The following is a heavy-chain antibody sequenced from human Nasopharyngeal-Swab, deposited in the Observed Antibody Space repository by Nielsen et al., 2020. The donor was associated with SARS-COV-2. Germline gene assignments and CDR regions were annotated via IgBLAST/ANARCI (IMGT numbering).Heavy chain of an antibody. CDR2: INHSGST. CDR3: ARGEPLLRYFPRNWFDP. Sequence: RQAPGKGLGWIGEINHSGSTNYNPSLKSRVTISVDTSKNPFSLKLSFVTAADTAVYYCARGEPLLRYFPRNWFDPWGQGTLVTVSS. D-gene: IGHD3-9*01. J-gene: IGHJ5*02. V-gene: IGHV4-34*01.